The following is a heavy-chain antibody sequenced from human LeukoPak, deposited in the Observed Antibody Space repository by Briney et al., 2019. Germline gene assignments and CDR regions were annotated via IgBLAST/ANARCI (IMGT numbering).Heavy chain of an antibody. Sequence: SETLSLTCAVYGESFSGYYWTWIRQPPGKGLEWIGSIYYSGSTYYNPSLKSRVTISVDTSKNQFSLKLSSVTAADTAVYYCARHHYDFWSGYWFDPWGQGTLVTVSS. J-gene: IGHJ5*02. D-gene: IGHD3-3*01. CDR3: ARHHYDFWSGYWFDP. CDR2: IYYSGST. CDR1: GESFSGYY. V-gene: IGHV4-34*01.